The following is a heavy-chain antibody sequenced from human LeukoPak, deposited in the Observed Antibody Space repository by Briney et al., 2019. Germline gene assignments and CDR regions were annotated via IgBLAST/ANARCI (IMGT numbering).Heavy chain of an antibody. CDR3: AKSHSVAQRGYFDY. J-gene: IGHJ4*02. CDR1: GFTFTTYA. V-gene: IGHV3-23*01. Sequence: GGSLRLSCAASGFTFTTYAMSWVRQAPGKGLELVSTVSNSGVDTYYADSVRGRFTISRDNSRNTVFLQINSLRAEDTAVYYCAKSHSVAQRGYFDYWGQGTLVTVSS. CDR2: VSNSGVDT. D-gene: IGHD4-23*01.